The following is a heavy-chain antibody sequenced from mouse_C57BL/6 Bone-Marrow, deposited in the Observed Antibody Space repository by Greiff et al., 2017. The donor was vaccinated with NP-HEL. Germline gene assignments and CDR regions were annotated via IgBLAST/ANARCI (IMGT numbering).Heavy chain of an antibody. Sequence: VQLQQSGAELVRPGTSVKVSCKASGYAFTNYLIEWVKQRPGQGLEWIGVINPGSGGTNYNEKFKGKATLTADKSSSTAYMQHSSLTSEDSADYFCARKRRIPRGGYFDVWGTGTTVTVSS. CDR2: INPGSGGT. CDR3: ARKRRIPRGGYFDV. V-gene: IGHV1-54*01. J-gene: IGHJ1*03. CDR1: GYAFTNYL.